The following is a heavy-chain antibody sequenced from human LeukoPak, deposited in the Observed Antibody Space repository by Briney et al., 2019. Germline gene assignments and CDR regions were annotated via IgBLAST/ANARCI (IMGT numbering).Heavy chain of an antibody. CDR2: IIPIFGTA. D-gene: IGHD3-3*01. Sequence: SVKVSCKASGGTFNSYAISWVRQTPGQGLEWMGGIIPIFGTANYAQKFQGRVTITADESTSTAYMELSSLRSEDTAVYYCARDKLYYDFWSGYYTGGYFDYWGQGTLVTVSS. V-gene: IGHV1-69*13. J-gene: IGHJ4*02. CDR3: ARDKLYYDFWSGYYTGGYFDY. CDR1: GGTFNSYA.